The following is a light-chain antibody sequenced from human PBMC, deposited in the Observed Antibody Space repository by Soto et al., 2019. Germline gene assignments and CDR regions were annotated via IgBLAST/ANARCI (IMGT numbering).Light chain of an antibody. J-gene: IGKJ1*01. CDR2: GAS. CDR1: QSVSGN. CDR3: QHYNNWPPWT. V-gene: IGKV3-15*01. Sequence: EIVMTQSPATLSVSPGERATLSCRASQSVSGNFAWYQQKPGQAPRLLIYGASTRATGIPARFSGSGSGTEFTLTISSLQSEDFAVYYCQHYNNWPPWTFGHGTKVEVK.